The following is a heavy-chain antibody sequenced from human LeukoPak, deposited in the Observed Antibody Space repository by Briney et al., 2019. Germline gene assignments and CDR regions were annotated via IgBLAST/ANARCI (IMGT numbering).Heavy chain of an antibody. CDR1: GFTFSRLA. CDR2: IYHSGST. CDR3: ARDSSSWPYWYFDL. J-gene: IGHJ2*01. Sequence: LRLSCAASGFTFSRLAMTWVRQAPGKGLEWIGYIYHSGSTYYNPSLKSRVTISVDRSKNQFSLKLSSVTAADTAVYYCARDSSSWPYWYFDLWGRGTLVTVSS. V-gene: IGHV4-30-2*01. D-gene: IGHD6-13*01.